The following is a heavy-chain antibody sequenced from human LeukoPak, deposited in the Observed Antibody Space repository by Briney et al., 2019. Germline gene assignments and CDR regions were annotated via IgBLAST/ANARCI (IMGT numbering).Heavy chain of an antibody. Sequence: PGESLKIFCKGSGYRFTSYWIGWVRQMPGKGLEWMGIIYPGDSDTRYSPFFQGQVTISADKSISTAYLQWSSLKASDTAMYYCASPFYSGTANDAFDIWGQGTMVSVSS. CDR2: IYPGDSDT. V-gene: IGHV5-51*01. CDR3: ASPFYSGTANDAFDI. CDR1: GYRFTSYW. J-gene: IGHJ3*02. D-gene: IGHD1-26*01.